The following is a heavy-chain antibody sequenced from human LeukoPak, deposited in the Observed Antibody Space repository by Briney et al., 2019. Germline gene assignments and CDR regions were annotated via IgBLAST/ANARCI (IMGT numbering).Heavy chain of an antibody. CDR3: ASALIVVVTYDAFDI. CDR2: INHSGST. CDR1: GGSISSYY. Sequence: SETLSLTCTVSGGSISSYYWSWIRQPPGKGLEWIGEINHSGSTNYNPSLKSRVTISVDTSKNQFSLKLSSVTAADTAVYYCASALIVVVTYDAFDIWGQGTMVTVSS. D-gene: IGHD3-22*01. J-gene: IGHJ3*02. V-gene: IGHV4-34*01.